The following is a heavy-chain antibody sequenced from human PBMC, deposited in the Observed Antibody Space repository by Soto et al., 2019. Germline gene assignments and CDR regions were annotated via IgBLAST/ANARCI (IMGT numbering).Heavy chain of an antibody. Sequence: QLQLQESGPGLVKPSETLSLTCTVSGGSISSSSYYWGWIRQPPGKGLEWIGSIYYSGSTYYNPSLKSRVTISVDTSKNQFSLKLSSVTAADTAVYYCAKTIRVGSGSYYDYWGQGTLVTVSS. CDR1: GGSISSSSYY. J-gene: IGHJ4*02. CDR2: IYYSGST. D-gene: IGHD3-10*01. V-gene: IGHV4-39*01. CDR3: AKTIRVGSGSYYDY.